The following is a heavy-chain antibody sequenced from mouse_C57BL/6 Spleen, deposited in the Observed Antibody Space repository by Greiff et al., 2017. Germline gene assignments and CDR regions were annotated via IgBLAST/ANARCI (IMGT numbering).Heavy chain of an antibody. CDR1: GYTFTSYD. Sequence: QVQLQQSGPELVKPGASVKLSCKASGYTFTSYDINWVKQRPGQGLEWIGWIYPRDGSTKYNEKFKGKATLTVDTSSSTAYMELHSLTSEDSAVYFCAKGPHYYGSSYRYFDVWGTGTTVTVSS. V-gene: IGHV1-85*01. CDR3: AKGPHYYGSSYRYFDV. J-gene: IGHJ1*03. CDR2: IYPRDGST. D-gene: IGHD1-1*01.